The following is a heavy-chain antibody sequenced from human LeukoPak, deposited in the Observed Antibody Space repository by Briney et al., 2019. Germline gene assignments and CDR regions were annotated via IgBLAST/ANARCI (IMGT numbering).Heavy chain of an antibody. J-gene: IGHJ6*04. CDR3: ARGNRGYRYGASYCYHGMDV. V-gene: IGHV4-34*01. CDR1: GGSFSGYY. Sequence: SETLSLTCAVYGGSFSGYYWSWIRQPPGKGLEWIGEINHSGSTNYNPSLKSRVTISVDTSKNQFSLKLSSVTAADTAVYYCARGNRGYRYGASYCYHGMDVWGKGTTVTVSS. CDR2: INHSGST. D-gene: IGHD5-18*01.